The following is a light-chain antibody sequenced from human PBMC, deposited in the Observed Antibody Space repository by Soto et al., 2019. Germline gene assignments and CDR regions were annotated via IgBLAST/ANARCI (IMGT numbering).Light chain of an antibody. CDR1: QSLTGG. Sequence: DIQMTQSPSTLSASIGDRVTLTCRASQSLTGGLAWYQQKPGRPPKLLIYDASILESGVPSRCSGSESGTDCTLTISRLRPDDFATFYCQQCKGYPYTFGQGTRLDI. V-gene: IGKV1-5*01. CDR2: DAS. J-gene: IGKJ2*01. CDR3: QQCKGYPYT.